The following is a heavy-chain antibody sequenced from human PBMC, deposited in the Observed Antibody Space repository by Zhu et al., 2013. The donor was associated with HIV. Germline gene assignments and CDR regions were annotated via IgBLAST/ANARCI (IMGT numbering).Heavy chain of an antibody. CDR2: IIPIFNTA. Sequence: QVQLVQSGAEVKRPGSSVKVSCKASGDTFSSYDFNWVRQAPGQGLEWMGGIIPIFNTANYAQNFQGRVTITADESTSTVYMELSSLKSDDTAVYYCAREGEDSDAFDIWGQGTKVAVSS. J-gene: IGHJ3*02. D-gene: IGHD3-16*01. CDR1: GDTFSSYD. CDR3: AREGEDSDAFDI. V-gene: IGHV1-69*01.